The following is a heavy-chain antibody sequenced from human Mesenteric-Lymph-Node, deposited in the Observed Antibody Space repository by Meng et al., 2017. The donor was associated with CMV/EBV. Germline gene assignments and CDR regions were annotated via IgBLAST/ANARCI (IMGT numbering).Heavy chain of an antibody. J-gene: IGHJ3*02. CDR3: ARRPRTKIVVVIAMRGSHAFDI. CDR1: GGSIISNPYY. D-gene: IGHD2-21*01. CDR2: IDNTGTA. V-gene: IGHV4-39*07. Sequence: SETLSLTCKVTGGSIISNPYYWGWIRQPPGKGLEWIGSIDNTGTAYYNPSLKSRVTISVDTSKNQFSLKLSSVTAADTAVYYCARRPRTKIVVVIAMRGSHAFDIWGQGTMVTVSS.